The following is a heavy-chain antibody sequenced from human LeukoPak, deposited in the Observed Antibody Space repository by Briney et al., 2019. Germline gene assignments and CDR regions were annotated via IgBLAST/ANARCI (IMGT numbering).Heavy chain of an antibody. J-gene: IGHJ4*02. V-gene: IGHV3-21*01. Sequence: GGSLRLSCAASGFTFSSYSMNWVRQAPGGGREWVSSTSSSRSDIYYADSVKGRFTISRDNAKNSLYLQMNSLRAEDTAVYYCVRFGYVAGLDLWGQGTLVTVSS. CDR3: VRFGYVAGLDL. CDR1: GFTFSSYS. CDR2: TSSSRSDI. D-gene: IGHD3-16*01.